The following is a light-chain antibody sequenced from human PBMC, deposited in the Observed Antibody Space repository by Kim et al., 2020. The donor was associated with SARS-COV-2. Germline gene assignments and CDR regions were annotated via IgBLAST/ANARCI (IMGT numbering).Light chain of an antibody. CDR2: GKN. CDR1: SLRSYY. Sequence: SSELTQDPAVSVALGQTVRITCQGDSLRSYYASWYQQKPGQAPVLVIYGKNNRPSGIPDRFSGSSSGHTASLTITGAQAEDEADYYCNSRESSGNHLAVF. CDR3: NSRESSGNHLAV. J-gene: IGLJ3*02. V-gene: IGLV3-19*01.